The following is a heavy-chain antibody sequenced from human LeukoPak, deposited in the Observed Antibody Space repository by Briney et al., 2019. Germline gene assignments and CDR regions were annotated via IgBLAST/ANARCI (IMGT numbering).Heavy chain of an antibody. V-gene: IGHV1-18*01. CDR2: ISAYNGNT. Sequence: ASVKVSCKASGYTFTSYGISWVRQAPGQGLEWMGWISAYNGNTNYAQKLQGRVTMTTDTSTSTAYMELRSLRSDDTAVYYCARRATVGATRYNWFDPWGQGTLVTVSS. D-gene: IGHD1-26*01. CDR1: GYTFTSYG. CDR3: ARRATVGATRYNWFDP. J-gene: IGHJ5*02.